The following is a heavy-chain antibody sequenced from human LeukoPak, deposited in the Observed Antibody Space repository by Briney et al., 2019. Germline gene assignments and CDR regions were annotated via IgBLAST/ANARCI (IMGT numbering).Heavy chain of an antibody. J-gene: IGHJ6*02. CDR2: INAGNGNT. D-gene: IGHD6-13*01. CDR1: GYTFTSYA. Sequence: GASVKVSCKASGYTFTSYAMHWVRQVPGQRLEWMGWINAGNGNTKYSQKFQGRVTITRDTSASTAYMELSSLRSEDTAVYYCARLVGGSSWYIEHYYYYGMDVWGQGTTVTVSS. CDR3: ARLVGGSSWYIEHYYYYGMDV. V-gene: IGHV1-3*01.